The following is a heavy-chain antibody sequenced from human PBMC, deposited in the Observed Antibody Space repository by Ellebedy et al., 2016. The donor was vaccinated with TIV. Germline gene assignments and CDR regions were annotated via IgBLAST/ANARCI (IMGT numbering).Heavy chain of an antibody. CDR2: IWYDGSNK. J-gene: IGHJ2*01. CDR1: GFTFSSYG. D-gene: IGHD6-19*01. V-gene: IGHV3-33*01. Sequence: GESLKISCAASGFTFSSYGMQWVRQAPGKGLEWVAVIWYDGSNKYYADSVKGRFTISRENAKNSLYLQMNSLGAEDTAVYYCARATSGFNLWGRGTLVTVSS. CDR3: ARATSGFNL.